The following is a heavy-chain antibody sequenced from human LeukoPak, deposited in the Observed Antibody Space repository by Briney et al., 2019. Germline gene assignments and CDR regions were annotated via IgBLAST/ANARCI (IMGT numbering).Heavy chain of an antibody. CDR2: IWYDGSNK. CDR3: ARDMAAVASSNWFDP. D-gene: IGHD6-19*01. Sequence: PGRSLRLSCAASGFTFNSYGMHWVRQAPGKGLEWVAVIWYDGSNKYYADSVKGRFTISRDNSKNTLYLQMNSLRAEDTAVYYCARDMAAVASSNWFDPWGQGTLVTVSS. CDR1: GFTFNSYG. J-gene: IGHJ5*02. V-gene: IGHV3-33*01.